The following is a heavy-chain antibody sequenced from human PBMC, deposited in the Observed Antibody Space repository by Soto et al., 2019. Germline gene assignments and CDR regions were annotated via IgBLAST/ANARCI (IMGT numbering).Heavy chain of an antibody. CDR2: INPDKGNT. Sequence: QVQLVQSGAEVKKPGASVKISCKASGYTFTANALHWVRQGPGQRLEWMGWINPDKGNTKYSQNFQGRVTFTRDTSASTAYMELSNLRSEDTAEYYCARGIESKAAAPPFDPWCQGSLVTVSS. D-gene: IGHD6-13*01. CDR1: GYTFTANA. V-gene: IGHV1-3*01. CDR3: ARGIESKAAAPPFDP. J-gene: IGHJ5*02.